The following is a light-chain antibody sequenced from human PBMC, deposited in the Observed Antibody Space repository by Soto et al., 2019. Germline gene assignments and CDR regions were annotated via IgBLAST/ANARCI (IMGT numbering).Light chain of an antibody. CDR1: SSDVGHYNY. J-gene: IGLJ1*01. V-gene: IGLV2-14*01. CDR3: SSYTSSSPYV. CDR2: EIG. Sequence: QSVLTQPASVSGSPGQSITISCTGTSSDVGHYNYVSWYQQHPGKAPKLMIYEIGLRSSGVSNRFSGSKSGNTASLTISGLQAEDEADYYCSSYTSSSPYVFGTGTKVTVL.